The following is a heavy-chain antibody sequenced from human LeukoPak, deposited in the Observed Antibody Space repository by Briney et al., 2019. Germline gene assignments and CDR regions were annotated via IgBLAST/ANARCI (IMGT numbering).Heavy chain of an antibody. D-gene: IGHD3-10*01. CDR3: ARDPDLRRGFDGEGY. Sequence: TGGSLRLSCAASAFTFSSYWMSWVRQAPGKGLEWVANVNQDGRQKNYVDSVRGRFTISRDNVKNSLYLQMSSLRAEDTAVYYCARDPDLRRGFDGEGYWGQGTLVTVSS. J-gene: IGHJ4*02. CDR2: VNQDGRQK. V-gene: IGHV3-7*05. CDR1: AFTFSSYW.